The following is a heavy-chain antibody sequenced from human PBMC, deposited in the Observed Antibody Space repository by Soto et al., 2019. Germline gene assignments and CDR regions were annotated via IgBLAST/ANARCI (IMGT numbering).Heavy chain of an antibody. J-gene: IGHJ3*02. CDR2: IYYSGST. D-gene: IGHD2-21*02. CDR1: GGSISSGGYY. CDR3: AGVWGYCGGDCYSGHDAFDI. V-gene: IGHV4-31*03. Sequence: QVQLQESGPGLVKPSQTLSLTCTVSGGSISSGGYYWSWIRQHPGKGLEWIGYIYYSGSTYYNPSPRVGFTIPVAPSKTRCPLRLGSVPAADRAVYYCAGVWGYCGGDCYSGHDAFDIWGQGTMVTVSS.